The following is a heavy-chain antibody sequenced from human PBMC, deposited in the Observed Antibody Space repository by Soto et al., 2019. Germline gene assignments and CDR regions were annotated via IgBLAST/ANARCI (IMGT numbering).Heavy chain of an antibody. CDR1: GFTFRSHS. D-gene: IGHD2-21*02. CDR2: MSGSGAGT. V-gene: IGHV3-23*01. CDR3: ARLTDY. J-gene: IGHJ4*02. Sequence: GGSLRLSCAASGFTFRSHSMSWVRQAPGKGLGWVSTMSGSGAGTYYADSVKGRFTISRDNSKNTLYLQMNSLRAEDTAVYYCARLTDYWGQGTLVTVSS.